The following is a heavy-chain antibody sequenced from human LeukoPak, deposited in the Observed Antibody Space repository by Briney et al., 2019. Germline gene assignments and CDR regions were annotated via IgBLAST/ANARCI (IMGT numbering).Heavy chain of an antibody. Sequence: GGSLTLPCAASGFTFSSYAMHGVRQTPGKGLEWVAAISYAGSNTHYADSVKGRFTISRDNSKNTMFLQMSSLRAEDTALYYCARDERGFFYYMPGGGEACTVTVSS. V-gene: IGHV3-30*04. D-gene: IGHD1-26*01. CDR3: ARDERGFFYYMPG. CDR1: GFTFSSYA. J-gene: IGHJ6*01. CDR2: ISYAGSNT.